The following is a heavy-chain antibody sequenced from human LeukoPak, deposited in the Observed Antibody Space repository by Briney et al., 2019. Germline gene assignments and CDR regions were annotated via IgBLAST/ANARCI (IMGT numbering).Heavy chain of an antibody. J-gene: IGHJ4*02. CDR1: GYTFTGCY. D-gene: IGHD6-13*01. V-gene: IGHV1-46*01. Sequence: ASVKVSCKASGYTFTGCYMHWVRQAPGQGLEWMGIINPSGGSTSYAQKFQGRVTMTRDTSTSTVYMELSSLRSEDTAVYYCAREAGRSSWSGHTQYFDYWGQGTLVTVSS. CDR3: AREAGRSSWSGHTQYFDY. CDR2: INPSGGST.